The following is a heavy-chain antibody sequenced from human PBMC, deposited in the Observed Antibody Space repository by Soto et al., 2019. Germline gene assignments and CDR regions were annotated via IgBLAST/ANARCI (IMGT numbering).Heavy chain of an antibody. Sequence: QERLVQSGAEVKKPGSSVTVSCGASGGTFNAYSISWVRQAPGHGVEWVGEVIPKFATANPAQKLRGRVTKTVGRPTSTADIELRSVSAEDTAVYSCARVMISFRRRGGHFDEHGMDVWGQGTGVTVSS. CDR3: ARVMISFRRRGGHFDEHGMDV. CDR2: VIPKFATA. CDR1: GGTFNAYS. J-gene: IGHJ6*02. D-gene: IGHD3-9*01. V-gene: IGHV1-69*01.